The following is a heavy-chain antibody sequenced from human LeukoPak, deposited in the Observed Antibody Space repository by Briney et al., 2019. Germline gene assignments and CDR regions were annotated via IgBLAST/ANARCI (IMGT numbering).Heavy chain of an antibody. J-gene: IGHJ4*02. CDR2: IYYSGNT. V-gene: IGHV4-39*01. Sequence: SETLSLTCTVSGGSISSSSYYWGWIRQPPGKGLEWIGSIYYSGNTYYNPSLKSRVTISVDTSKNQFSLKLSSVTAADTAVYYYARTSSGYYNFNSWGQGTLVTVSS. CDR1: GGSISSSSYY. D-gene: IGHD3-22*01. CDR3: ARTSSGYYNFNS.